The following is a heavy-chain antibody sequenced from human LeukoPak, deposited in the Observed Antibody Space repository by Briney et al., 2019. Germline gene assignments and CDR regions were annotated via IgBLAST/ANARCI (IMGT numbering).Heavy chain of an antibody. CDR1: GFTFSSYS. D-gene: IGHD4-23*01. CDR3: AREAYGGNFFDY. Sequence: GGSLRLSCAASGFTFSSYSMNWVRQAPGKGLEWVSSISCSSSYIYYADSVKGRFTISRDNAKNSLYLQMNSLRAEDTAVYYCAREAYGGNFFDYWGQGTLVTVSS. V-gene: IGHV3-21*01. CDR2: ISCSSSYI. J-gene: IGHJ4*02.